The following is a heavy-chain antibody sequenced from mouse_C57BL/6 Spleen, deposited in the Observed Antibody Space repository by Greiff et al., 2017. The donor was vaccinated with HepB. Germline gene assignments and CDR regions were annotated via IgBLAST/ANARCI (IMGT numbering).Heavy chain of an antibody. Sequence: VKLMESGPELVKPGASVKISCKASGYAFSSSWMNWVKQRPGKGLEWIGRIYPGDGDTNYNGKFKGKATLTADKSSSTAYMQLSSLTSEDSAVYFCARSEPWFAYWGQGTLVTVSA. J-gene: IGHJ3*01. V-gene: IGHV1-82*01. CDR1: GYAFSSSW. CDR3: ARSEPWFAY. CDR2: IYPGDGDT.